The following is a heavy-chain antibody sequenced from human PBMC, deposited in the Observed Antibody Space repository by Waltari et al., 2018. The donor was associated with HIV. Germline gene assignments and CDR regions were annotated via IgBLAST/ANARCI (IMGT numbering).Heavy chain of an antibody. CDR2: ISWNSGSI. D-gene: IGHD5-12*01. Sequence: EVQLVESGGGLVQPGRSLRLSCAASGFTFDDYAMHGVRQAPGKGLEWVSGISWNSGSIGYADSVKGRFTISRDNAKNSLYLQMNSLRAEDTALYYCAKVRDGYNYLDYWGQGTLVTVSS. V-gene: IGHV3-9*01. CDR3: AKVRDGYNYLDY. J-gene: IGHJ4*02. CDR1: GFTFDDYA.